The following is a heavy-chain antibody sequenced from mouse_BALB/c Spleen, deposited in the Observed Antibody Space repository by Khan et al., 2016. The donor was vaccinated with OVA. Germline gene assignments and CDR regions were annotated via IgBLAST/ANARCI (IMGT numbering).Heavy chain of an antibody. V-gene: IGHV1-7*01. CDR3: ARCGLYCYGKLGDAMDY. D-gene: IGHD1-1*01. CDR1: GYTFTSYW. Sequence: QVQLQQSGAELAKPGASVKMSCKASGYTFTSYWMHWVKQRPGQGLEWIGYINPSTGDTEYNQKFKDKATLTADKSSSTAYMQRTSHTSEDCAVYYCARCGLYCYGKLGDAMDYWGQGTSVTVSS. CDR2: INPSTGDT. J-gene: IGHJ4*01.